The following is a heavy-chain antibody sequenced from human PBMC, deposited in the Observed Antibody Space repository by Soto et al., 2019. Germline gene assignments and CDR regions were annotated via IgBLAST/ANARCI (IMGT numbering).Heavy chain of an antibody. CDR2: IALDSTTR. CDR3: ATIKPGGYDYFDS. J-gene: IGHJ4*02. D-gene: IGHD2-8*02. V-gene: IGHV3-7*01. CDR1: GLIFPNLW. Sequence: EVHLVESGGDLVQPGGSLRLSCAASGLIFPNLWMTWVRQAPGKGLEWVANIALDSTTRVYVDSVRGRFTISRDTDRNSLYLHMSSLSVADTSVYYCATIKPGGYDYFDSWGQGTQVTVSS.